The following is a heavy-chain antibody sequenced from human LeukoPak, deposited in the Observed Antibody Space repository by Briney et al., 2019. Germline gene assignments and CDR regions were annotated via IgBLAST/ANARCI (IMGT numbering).Heavy chain of an antibody. Sequence: SETLSLTCAVYGGSFSGYYWSWIRHPPGKGLEWIGEINHSGSTNYNPSLKSRVTISVDTSKNQFSLKLSSVTAADTAGYYCARSPGYRTPSGWFDPWGQGTLVTVSS. CDR2: INHSGST. CDR1: GGSFSGYY. J-gene: IGHJ5*02. V-gene: IGHV4-34*01. D-gene: IGHD1-1*01. CDR3: ARSPGYRTPSGWFDP.